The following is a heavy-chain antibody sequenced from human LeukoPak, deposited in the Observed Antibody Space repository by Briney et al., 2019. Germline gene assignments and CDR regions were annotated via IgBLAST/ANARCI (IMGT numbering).Heavy chain of an antibody. CDR3: ARDGPRIAADY. D-gene: IGHD6-13*01. V-gene: IGHV3-9*01. J-gene: IGHJ4*02. CDR1: GFTFDDYA. CDR2: ISWNSGSI. Sequence: PGGSLRLSCAASGFTFDDYAMHWVRQAPGKGLEWVSGISWNSGSIGYADSVKGRFTISRDNAKNSLYLQMNSLRAEDTAVYYCARDGPRIAADYWGQGTLVTVSS.